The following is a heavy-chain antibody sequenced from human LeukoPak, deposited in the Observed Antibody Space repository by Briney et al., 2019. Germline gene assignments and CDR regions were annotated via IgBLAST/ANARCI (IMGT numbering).Heavy chain of an antibody. J-gene: IGHJ4*02. Sequence: SETLSLTCTVSGGSISSISYYWGWIRQPPGKGLEWIGSIYYSGSTYYNPSLKSRITISVDTSKNQFSLKLSSVTAADTAVYYCARGRYYDSSGYYYGHYFDYWGQGTLVTVSS. CDR2: IYYSGST. CDR3: ARGRYYDSSGYYYGHYFDY. V-gene: IGHV4-39*01. CDR1: GGSISSISYY. D-gene: IGHD3-22*01.